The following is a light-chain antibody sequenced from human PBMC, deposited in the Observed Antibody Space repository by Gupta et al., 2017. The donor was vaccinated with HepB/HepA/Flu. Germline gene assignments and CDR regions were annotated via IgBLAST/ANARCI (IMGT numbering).Light chain of an antibody. V-gene: IGKV2-28*01. Sequence: DIVMTQSPLSLPVTPGEPASMSCRSSQSLLSRNGNNYVDGYLQKPGQSPQLLIYLGSTRASGVPDRCSGSGSGTDFTLKISRVEAEDVGVYYCMQALTSPLTFGAGTRVEIK. CDR2: LGS. J-gene: IGKJ4*01. CDR1: QSLLSRNGNNY. CDR3: MQALTSPLT.